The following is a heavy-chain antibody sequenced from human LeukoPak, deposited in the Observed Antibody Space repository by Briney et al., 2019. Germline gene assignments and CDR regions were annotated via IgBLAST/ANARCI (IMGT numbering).Heavy chain of an antibody. CDR1: GGSFSGYY. CDR2: INHSGST. CDR3: ARAGDSSGYSDY. D-gene: IGHD3-22*01. Sequence: SETLSLTCAVYGGSFSGYYWSWIRQPPGKGLEWIGEINHSGSTNYNPSLKSRVTISVHTSKNQFSLKLNSVTAADTAVYYCARAGDSSGYSDYWGQGTLVTVSS. J-gene: IGHJ4*02. V-gene: IGHV4-34*01.